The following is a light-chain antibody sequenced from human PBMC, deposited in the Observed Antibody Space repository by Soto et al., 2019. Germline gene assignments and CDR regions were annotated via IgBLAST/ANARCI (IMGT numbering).Light chain of an antibody. CDR1: SSDVGGYNY. CDR3: SSYTSSSTYG. J-gene: IGLJ1*01. CDR2: EVS. Sequence: SVLTQPASVSGSPGQSITISCTGTSSDVGGYNYVSWYQQHPGKAPKLMIYEVSNRPSGVSNRFSGSKSGNTASLAISGPQAEDEADYYCSSYTSSSTYGFGTGTKGTV. V-gene: IGLV2-14*01.